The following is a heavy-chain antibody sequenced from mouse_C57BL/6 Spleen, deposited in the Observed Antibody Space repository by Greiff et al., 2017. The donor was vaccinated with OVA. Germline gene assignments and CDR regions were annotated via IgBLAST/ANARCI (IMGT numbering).Heavy chain of an antibody. V-gene: IGHV1-82*01. CDR1: GYAFSSSW. J-gene: IGHJ3*01. Sequence: QVQLKESGPELVKPGASVKISCKASGYAFSSSWMNWVKQRPGKGLEWIGRIYPGDGDNNYNGKFKGKATLTADKSSSTAYMQLSSLTSEDSAVYFCARSYSNYVSWFAYWGQGTLVTVSA. CDR2: IYPGDGDN. CDR3: ARSYSNYVSWFAY. D-gene: IGHD2-5*01.